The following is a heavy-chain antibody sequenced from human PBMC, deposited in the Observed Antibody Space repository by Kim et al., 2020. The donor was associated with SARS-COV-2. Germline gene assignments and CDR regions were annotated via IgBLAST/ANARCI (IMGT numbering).Heavy chain of an antibody. D-gene: IGHD1-26*01. J-gene: IGHJ6*02. Sequence: GGSLRLSCAASGFTFSDFAMNWVRQPPGKGLEWVSAISGGGSTYYADSVQGRFTISRDNSKNTLFLQMDSLRAEDTAVYFCAKAGAADPLDGMAVWGLGT. CDR3: AKAGAADPLDGMAV. V-gene: IGHV3-23*01. CDR2: ISGGGST. CDR1: GFTFSDFA.